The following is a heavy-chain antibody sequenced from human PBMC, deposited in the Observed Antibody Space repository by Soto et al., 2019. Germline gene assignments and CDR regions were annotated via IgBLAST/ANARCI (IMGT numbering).Heavy chain of an antibody. CDR1: GYTFDTYW. Sequence: PGESLKISCKTSGYTFDTYWIGWVCQMPGKGLEWMGIIYPGDSYTRYSPSFEGQVTISVDKAITTAYLQWSSLRTSDSAMYFCARQLVGENDYWGQGTLVTVSS. J-gene: IGHJ4*02. CDR2: IYPGDSYT. V-gene: IGHV5-51*01. CDR3: ARQLVGENDY.